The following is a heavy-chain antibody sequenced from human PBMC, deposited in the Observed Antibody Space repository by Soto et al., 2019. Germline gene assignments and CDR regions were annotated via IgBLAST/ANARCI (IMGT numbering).Heavy chain of an antibody. CDR2: VNPNSGST. Sequence: ASVKVSCKASGYTFTSYDINWVRQATGQGLEWMGWVNPNSGSTVYAQKFQGRLTLARDTSISTAYLELSSLRSEDTAVYYCARGRLQWMSLDIWGQGTMITVSS. V-gene: IGHV1-8*01. CDR3: ARGRLQWMSLDI. CDR1: GYTFTSYD. D-gene: IGHD4-4*01. J-gene: IGHJ3*02.